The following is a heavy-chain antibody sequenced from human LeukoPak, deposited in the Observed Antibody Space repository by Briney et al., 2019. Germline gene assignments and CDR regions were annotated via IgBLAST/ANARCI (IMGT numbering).Heavy chain of an antibody. J-gene: IGHJ4*02. V-gene: IGHV4-34*01. Sequence: PSETLSLTCAVYGGSFSAYYWSWIRQSPGKRLEWIGEINDRESTNYNPSLKSRVTISVDTSMNQFSLKLSSVTAADTAVYYCARGFYGGNPASVDHWGQGTLVTVSS. CDR1: GGSFSAYY. D-gene: IGHD4-23*01. CDR3: ARGFYGGNPASVDH. CDR2: INDREST.